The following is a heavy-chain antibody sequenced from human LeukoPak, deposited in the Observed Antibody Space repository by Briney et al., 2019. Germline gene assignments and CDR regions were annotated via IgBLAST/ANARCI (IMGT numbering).Heavy chain of an antibody. CDR3: ARVSVYYYDSSGYPGPLDY. CDR2: IYPGDSDT. CDR1: GYSFTSYW. J-gene: IGHJ4*02. V-gene: IGHV5-51*01. D-gene: IGHD3-22*01. Sequence: GESMKISRKGSGYSFTSYWIGWVRQMPGKGLEWMGIIYPGDSDTRYSPSFQGQVTISADKSISTAYLQWSSLKASDTAMYYCARVSVYYYDSSGYPGPLDYWGQGTLVTVSS.